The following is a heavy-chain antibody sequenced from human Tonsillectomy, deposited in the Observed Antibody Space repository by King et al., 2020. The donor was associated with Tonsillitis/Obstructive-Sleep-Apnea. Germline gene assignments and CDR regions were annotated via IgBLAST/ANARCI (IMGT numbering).Heavy chain of an antibody. V-gene: IGHV3-15*01. CDR3: TTHPEDYDTSGYYGGYYFDY. Sequence: VQLVESGGGLVKPGGSLRLSCATSGFTFTEAWMSWVRQAPGKGLEWVGRIKAKPDGGTTDYAAPVKGRFTISRDDSENTLYLQLNSLKMDDTAVYYCTTHPEDYDTSGYYGGYYFDYWGQGTLVTVSS. CDR1: GFTFTEAW. CDR2: IKAKPDGGTT. J-gene: IGHJ4*02. D-gene: IGHD3-22*01.